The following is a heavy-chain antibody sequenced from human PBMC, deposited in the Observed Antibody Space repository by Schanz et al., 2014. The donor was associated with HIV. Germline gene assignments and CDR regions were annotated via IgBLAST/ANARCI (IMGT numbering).Heavy chain of an antibody. CDR3: TREGNYYGGSGPGH. CDR1: GFTLNSYG. CDR2: IWNDGTSK. D-gene: IGHD2-21*01. V-gene: IGHV3-33*01. Sequence: QVQLVESGGGVVQPGRSLRLSCAASGFTLNSYGMHWVRQAPGKGLEWVALIWNDGTSKYYADSVKGRFTISRDNSKNTVYLHMPTLRAEDTATYYCTREGNYYGGSGPGHWGQGALVSVSS. J-gene: IGHJ4*02.